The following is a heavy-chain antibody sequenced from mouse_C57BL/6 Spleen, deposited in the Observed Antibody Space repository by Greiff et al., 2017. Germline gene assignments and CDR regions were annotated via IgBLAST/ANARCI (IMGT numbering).Heavy chain of an antibody. J-gene: IGHJ3*01. V-gene: IGHV1-81*01. CDR1: GYTFTSYG. D-gene: IGHD2-2*01. CDR2: IYPRSGST. CDR3: ARPVVTTGFAY. Sequence: QVQLQQPGAELAKPGASVKLSCKASGYTFTSYGIRWVKQRPGQGLEWIGDIYPRSGSTNYNEKFKGKATLTADKSSSTAYMELRSLTSEDSAVYYCARPVVTTGFAYWGQGTLLTVSA.